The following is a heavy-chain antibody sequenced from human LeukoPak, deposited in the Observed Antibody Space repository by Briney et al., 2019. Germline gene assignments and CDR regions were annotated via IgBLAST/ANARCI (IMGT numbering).Heavy chain of an antibody. J-gene: IGHJ4*02. D-gene: IGHD3-10*01. V-gene: IGHV3-30*18. CDR3: AKEADRFGELLWFDY. CDR2: ISYDGSNK. CDR1: GFTFSSYG. Sequence: GGSLRLSCAASGFTFSSYGMHWVRQAPGKGLEWVAVISYDGSNKYYADSVKGRFTISRDNSKNTLYLQMNSLRAEDTAVYYCAKEADRFGELLWFDYWGQGTLVTVSS.